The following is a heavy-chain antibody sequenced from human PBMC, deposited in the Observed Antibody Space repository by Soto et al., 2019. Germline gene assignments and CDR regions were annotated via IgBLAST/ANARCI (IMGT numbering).Heavy chain of an antibody. D-gene: IGHD2-2*01. CDR1: GGSFSGYY. CDR2: INHSGST. J-gene: IGHJ6*02. Sequence: NPSKTLSLTCAVDGGSFSGYYWSWIRQPPGKGLEWIGEINHSGSTNYNPSLKSRVTISVDTSKNQFSLKLSSVTAADTAVYYCARGQDIVVVPDHRIYYYGMDVWGQGTTVTGSS. CDR3: ARGQDIVVVPDHRIYYYGMDV. V-gene: IGHV4-34*01.